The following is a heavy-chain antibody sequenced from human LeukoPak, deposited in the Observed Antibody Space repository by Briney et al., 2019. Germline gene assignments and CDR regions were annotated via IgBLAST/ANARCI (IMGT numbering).Heavy chain of an antibody. CDR2: INSDGSST. CDR1: GLTFSSYW. J-gene: IGHJ4*02. D-gene: IGHD3-22*01. Sequence: PGGSLRLSCAASGLTFSSYWMHWVRQAPGKGLVWVSRINSDGSSTSYADSVKGRFTISRDNAKNTLYLQMNSLRAEDTAVYYCARISPRYYYDSSGYVFDYWGQGTLVTVSS. V-gene: IGHV3-74*01. CDR3: ARISPRYYYDSSGYVFDY.